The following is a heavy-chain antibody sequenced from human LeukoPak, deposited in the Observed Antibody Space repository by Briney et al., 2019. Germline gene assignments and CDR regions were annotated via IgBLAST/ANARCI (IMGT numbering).Heavy chain of an antibody. CDR1: GYSFTNYW. Sequence: RGESLKISCKGSGYSFTNYWIGWVRQMPGKGLEWMGIIYPGDSDTRYSPSFQGQVTMSADKSITTAYLQWSSLKASDTAMYYCARQGSWLGDYIFWFDPWGQGTLVTVSS. CDR2: IYPGDSDT. J-gene: IGHJ5*02. CDR3: ARQGSWLGDYIFWFDP. V-gene: IGHV5-51*01. D-gene: IGHD4-11*01.